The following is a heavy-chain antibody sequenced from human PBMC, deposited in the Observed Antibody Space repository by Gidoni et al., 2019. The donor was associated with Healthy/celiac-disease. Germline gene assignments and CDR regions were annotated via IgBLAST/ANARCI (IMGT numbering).Heavy chain of an antibody. CDR3: ATYDSSGYHYYYGMDV. Sequence: QVQLVQSGAEVKKPGSSVTVSCKASGGTFSSYTISWVRQAPGQGLEWMGRIIPILGIANYAQKFQGRVTITADKSTSTAYMELSSLRSEDTAVYYCATYDSSGYHYYYGMDVWGQGTTVTVSS. V-gene: IGHV1-69*02. CDR1: GGTFSSYT. D-gene: IGHD3-22*01. J-gene: IGHJ6*02. CDR2: IIPILGIA.